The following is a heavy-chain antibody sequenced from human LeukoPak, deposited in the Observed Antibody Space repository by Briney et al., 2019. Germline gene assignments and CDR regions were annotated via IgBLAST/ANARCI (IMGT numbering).Heavy chain of an antibody. V-gene: IGHV4-39*01. J-gene: IGHJ4*02. CDR1: GGSIISSSYY. CDR3: ARRTDGYNLGEYYFDY. CDR2: IYYSGST. Sequence: SETLSLTCTVSGGSIISSSYYWGWIRQPPGKGLEWIGSIYYSGSTYYNPSLKSRVTISVDTSKNQFSLKLSSVTAADTAVYYCARRTDGYNLGEYYFDYWGQGTLVTVSS. D-gene: IGHD5-24*01.